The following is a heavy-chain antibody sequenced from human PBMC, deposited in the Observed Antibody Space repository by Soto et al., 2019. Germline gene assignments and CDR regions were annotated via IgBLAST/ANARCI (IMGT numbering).Heavy chain of an antibody. CDR3: ARARGYDFAFDI. CDR2: IYYGGST. V-gene: IGHV4-31*03. D-gene: IGHD5-12*01. Sequence: TLSLTCTVSGGSISSGGYYWSWIRQHPGKGLEWIGYIYYGGSTYYNPSLKSRVTISVDTSKNQFSLKLSSVTAADTAVYYCARARGYDFAFDIWGQGTMVTVSS. CDR1: GGSISSGGYY. J-gene: IGHJ3*02.